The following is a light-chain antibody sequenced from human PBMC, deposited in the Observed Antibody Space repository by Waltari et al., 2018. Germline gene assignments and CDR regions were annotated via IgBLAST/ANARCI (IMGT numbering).Light chain of an antibody. J-gene: IGLJ3*02. CDR2: RNE. Sequence: QSVVTQPPSASETPGQRVTISCSGTGPTVGRNYVTWYQQVPGTAPKVVIYRNERRPSGVPDRFSGSKSGTSASLAISGLRSEDEADYYCAVWDDSVSGWVFGGGTKLTVL. CDR1: GPTVGRNY. V-gene: IGLV1-47*01. CDR3: AVWDDSVSGWV.